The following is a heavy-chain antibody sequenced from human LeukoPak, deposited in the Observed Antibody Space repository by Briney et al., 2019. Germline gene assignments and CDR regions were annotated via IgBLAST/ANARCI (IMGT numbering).Heavy chain of an antibody. V-gene: IGHV4-30-2*01. CDR2: IYHSGST. Sequence: MPSETLSLTCAVSGGSISSGGYSWSWIRQPPGKGLEWIGYIYHSGSTYYNPSLKSRVTISVDRSKNQFSLKLSSVTAADTAVYYCARSTYLAHDAFDIWGQGTMVTVSS. J-gene: IGHJ3*02. D-gene: IGHD3-16*01. CDR1: GGSISSGGYS. CDR3: ARSTYLAHDAFDI.